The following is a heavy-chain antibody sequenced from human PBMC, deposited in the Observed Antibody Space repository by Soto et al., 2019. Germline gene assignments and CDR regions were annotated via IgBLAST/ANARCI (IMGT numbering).Heavy chain of an antibody. V-gene: IGHV1-2*02. J-gene: IGHJ6*02. Sequence: XSVKVSCEASGYTFTGYYMHWGREAPVQGLEWMGWINPNSGGTNYAQKFQGRVTMTRDTSISTAYMELSRLRSDDTAVYYCASQTHRYSGSPGYYYYGMDVWGQGTTVTVSS. CDR1: GYTFTGYY. CDR3: ASQTHRYSGSPGYYYYGMDV. CDR2: INPNSGGT. D-gene: IGHD1-26*01.